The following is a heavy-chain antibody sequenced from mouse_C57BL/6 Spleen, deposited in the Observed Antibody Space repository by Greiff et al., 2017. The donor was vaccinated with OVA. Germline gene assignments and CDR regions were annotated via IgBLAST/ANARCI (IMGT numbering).Heavy chain of an antibody. CDR3: ARLDGYYRYFEV. D-gene: IGHD2-3*01. J-gene: IGHJ1*03. Sequence: QVQLQQPGAELVRPGSSVKLSCKASGYTFTSYWMHWVKQRPIQGLEWIGNIDPSDSETHYNQKFKDKATLTVDKSSSTAYMQLSSLTSEDSAVYYCARLDGYYRYFEVWGTGTTVTVSS. CDR1: GYTFTSYW. CDR2: IDPSDSET. V-gene: IGHV1-52*01.